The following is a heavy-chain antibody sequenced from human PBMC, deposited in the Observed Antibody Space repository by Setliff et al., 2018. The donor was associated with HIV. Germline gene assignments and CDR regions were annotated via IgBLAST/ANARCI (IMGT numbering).Heavy chain of an antibody. CDR1: GDTFRSRA. CDR3: AREGNSGHGGQIEFDY. D-gene: IGHD1-26*01. Sequence: VKVSCKASGDTFRSRAFNWVRQAPGQGPEWMGGIIPMFGTANYAQKFQGRVTITADESTSTVYMELSSLRSDDTALYYCAREGNSGHGGQIEFDYWGQGTLVTVS. V-gene: IGHV1-69*13. CDR2: IIPMFGTA. J-gene: IGHJ4*02.